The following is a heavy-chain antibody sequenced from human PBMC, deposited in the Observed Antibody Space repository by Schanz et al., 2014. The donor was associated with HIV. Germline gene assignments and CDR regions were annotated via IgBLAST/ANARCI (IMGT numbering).Heavy chain of an antibody. CDR2: MYYSGSS. D-gene: IGHD3-22*01. CDR1: GGSFSGYF. J-gene: IGHJ3*02. Sequence: QVQLQQWGAGLLKPSETLSLTCAVYGGSFSGYFWAWIRQPPGKGLEWIGYMYYSGSSKNNPSLKGRVPISVDTSKNQFSLKLSFVTAADTAVYYCARIVPRYDSSGNYPDAFDIWGQGTLVTVSS. V-gene: IGHV4-34*11. CDR3: ARIVPRYDSSGNYPDAFDI.